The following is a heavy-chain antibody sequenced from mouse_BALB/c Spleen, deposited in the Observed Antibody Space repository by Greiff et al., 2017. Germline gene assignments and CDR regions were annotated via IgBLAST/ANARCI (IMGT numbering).Heavy chain of an antibody. J-gene: IGHJ3*01. V-gene: IGHV1-4*02. CDR2: INPSSGYT. D-gene: IGHD2-2*01. CDR3: ARGDYGYVFFAY. CDR1: GYTFTSYT. Sequence: QVQLQQSAAELARPGASVKMSCKASGYTFTSYTMHWVKQRPGQGLEWIGYINPSSGYTEYNQKFKDKTTLTADKSSSTAYMQLSSLTSEDSAVYYCARGDYGYVFFAYWGQGTLVTVSA.